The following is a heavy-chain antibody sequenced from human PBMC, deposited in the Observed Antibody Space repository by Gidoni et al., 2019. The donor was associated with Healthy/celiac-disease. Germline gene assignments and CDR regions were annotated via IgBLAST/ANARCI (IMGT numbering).Heavy chain of an antibody. CDR3: ARQLSSSFDY. CDR1: GGSISSSSYY. J-gene: IGHJ4*02. CDR2: IYYSGST. D-gene: IGHD6-13*01. V-gene: IGHV4-39*01. Sequence: QLQLQESGPGLVKPSETLSLTCTVSGGSISSSSYYWGWLRQPPGKGLEWIGRIYYSGSTYDNPSLKSRVTISVDTSKNQFSLKLSSVTAADTAVYYCARQLSSSFDYWGQGTLVTVSS.